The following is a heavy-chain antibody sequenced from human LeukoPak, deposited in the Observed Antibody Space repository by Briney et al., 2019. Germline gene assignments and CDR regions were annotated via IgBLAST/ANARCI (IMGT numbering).Heavy chain of an antibody. CDR2: IYYSGST. D-gene: IGHD1-26*01. Sequence: SETLSLTCTVSGVSISSYYWSWLRQHPGKGLEWIGYIYYSGSTYYNPSLKSRVTISVDTSKNQLSLKLSSVTAADTAVYYCARDVVGATTFDYWGQGTLVTVSS. V-gene: IGHV4-59*06. CDR3: ARDVVGATTFDY. CDR1: GVSISSYY. J-gene: IGHJ4*02.